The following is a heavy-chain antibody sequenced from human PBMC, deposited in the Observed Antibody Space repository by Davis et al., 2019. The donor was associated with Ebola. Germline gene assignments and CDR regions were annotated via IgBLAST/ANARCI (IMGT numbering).Heavy chain of an antibody. J-gene: IGHJ4*02. D-gene: IGHD6-6*01. V-gene: IGHV4-34*01. CDR3: ARRIIAAPFDY. CDR1: GGSFSGYY. Sequence: SQTLSLTCAVYGGSFSGYYWSWIRQPPGKGLEWIGEINHSGSTNYNPSLKSRVTISVDTSKNQFSLKLSSVTAADTAVYYCARRIIAAPFDYWGQGTLVTVSS. CDR2: INHSGST.